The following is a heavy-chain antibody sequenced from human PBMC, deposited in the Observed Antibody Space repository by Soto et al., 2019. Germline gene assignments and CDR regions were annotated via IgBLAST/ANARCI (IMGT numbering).Heavy chain of an antibody. Sequence: SLTCTVPGGSVTNTNYYWGWIRQPPGKALEWIGSIYYNGNTYYSPSLKSRATISVDTSKNQFSLKLSSVTAADTAVYYCERHGFRADPRNLFDPWGQGTLVTVSS. CDR2: IYYNGNT. CDR1: GGSVTNTNYY. D-gene: IGHD3-10*01. V-gene: IGHV4-39*01. J-gene: IGHJ5*02. CDR3: ERHGFRADPRNLFDP.